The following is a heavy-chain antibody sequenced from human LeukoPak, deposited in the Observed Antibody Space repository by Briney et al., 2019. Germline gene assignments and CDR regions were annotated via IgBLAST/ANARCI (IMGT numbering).Heavy chain of an antibody. D-gene: IGHD1-1*01. CDR1: GYTFTGYY. J-gene: IGHJ5*02. CDR2: INPNSGGT. V-gene: IGHV1-2*02. CDR3: ARESWNGATYNWFDP. Sequence: ASVKVSCKASGYTFTGYYMHWVRQAPGQGLEWMGWINPNSGGTNYAQKLQGRVTMTTDTSTSTAYMELRSLRSDDTAVYYCARESWNGATYNWFDPWGQGTLVTVSS.